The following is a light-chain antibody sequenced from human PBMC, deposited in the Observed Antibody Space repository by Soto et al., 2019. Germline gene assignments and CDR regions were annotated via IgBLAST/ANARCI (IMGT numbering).Light chain of an antibody. CDR3: QKYNCAPWT. V-gene: IGKV1-27*01. CDR1: QCISNY. J-gene: IGKJ1*01. CDR2: SAS. Sequence: DIQMTQSPSALSAAVGDRVTITCRASQCISNYLAWYQQKPGKVPKLLSYSASPFQSGVPSRFSGSGSGTDFSFTTCSLQPEDVATYYCQKYNCAPWTFGRGTKVEIK.